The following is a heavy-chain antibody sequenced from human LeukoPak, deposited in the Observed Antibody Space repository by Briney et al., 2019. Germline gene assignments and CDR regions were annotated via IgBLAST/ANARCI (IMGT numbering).Heavy chain of an antibody. V-gene: IGHV4-59*01. CDR1: GGSLSGYY. Sequence: PSETLSLTCAVYGGSLSGYYWSWIRQPPGKGLEWIGYIYYSGSTNYNPSLKSRVTISVDTSKNQFSLKLSSVTAADTAVYYCARDPALGYDILTGYYPLNYYDYWGQGTLVTVSS. J-gene: IGHJ4*02. CDR3: ARDPALGYDILTGYYPLNYYDY. CDR2: IYYSGST. D-gene: IGHD3-9*01.